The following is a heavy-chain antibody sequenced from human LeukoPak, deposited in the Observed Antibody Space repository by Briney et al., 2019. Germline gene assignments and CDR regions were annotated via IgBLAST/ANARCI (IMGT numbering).Heavy chain of an antibody. CDR2: IYYDGNNK. Sequence: GGSLRLSCEASGITFSDHGIHWVRHIPGKGLEWLAIIYYDGNNKYYADSAKGRFTISRDNPKNTAYLQMNSLRVDDTAVYYCSRGGWPTAGTPRLDVWGQGTTVVVSS. D-gene: IGHD6-13*01. CDR3: SRGGWPTAGTPRLDV. V-gene: IGHV3-33*01. CDR1: GITFSDHG. J-gene: IGHJ6*02.